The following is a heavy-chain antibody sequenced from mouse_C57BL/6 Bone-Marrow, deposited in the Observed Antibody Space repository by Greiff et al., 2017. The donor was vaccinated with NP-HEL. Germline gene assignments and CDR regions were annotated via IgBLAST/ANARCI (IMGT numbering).Heavy chain of an antibody. CDR2: IDPEDGEP. D-gene: IGHD2-10*01. CDR3: APTHYYAMDY. Sequence: EVHLVESGAELVKPGASVKLSCTASGFNIKDYYMHWVKQRTEQGLEWIGRIDPEDGEPKYAPKFQGKATITADTSSNTAYLQLSSLTSEDTAVYYCAPTHYYAMDYWGQGTSVTVSS. J-gene: IGHJ4*01. V-gene: IGHV14-2*01. CDR1: GFNIKDYY.